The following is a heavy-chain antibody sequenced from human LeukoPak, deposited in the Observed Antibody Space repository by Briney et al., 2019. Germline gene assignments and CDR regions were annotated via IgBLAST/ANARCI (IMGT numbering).Heavy chain of an antibody. CDR2: IIPILGIA. J-gene: IGHJ6*03. CDR1: GGTFSSYT. D-gene: IGHD3-22*01. Sequence: SVKVSCKASGGTFSSYTISWVRQAPGRGLEWMGRIIPILGIANYAQKFQGRVTITADKSTSTAYMELSSLRSEDTAVYYCARGGGLGGYDSSGYSPSYYYYYMDVWGKGTTVTVSS. CDR3: ARGGGLGGYDSSGYSPSYYYYYMDV. V-gene: IGHV1-69*02.